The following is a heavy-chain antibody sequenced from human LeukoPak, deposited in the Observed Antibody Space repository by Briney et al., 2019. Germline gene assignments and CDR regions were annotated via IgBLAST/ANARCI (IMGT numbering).Heavy chain of an antibody. J-gene: IGHJ5*02. CDR3: ARGGLNWGRNMWFDP. CDR1: GFTFSSYN. D-gene: IGHD7-27*01. CDR2: ISSGSSTI. Sequence: PGGSLRLSCAASGFTFSSYNMNWVRQAPGKGLEWVSFISSGSSTIYYADSVKGRFTISRDNAKNSLYLQMNSLRDEDTAVYYCARGGLNWGRNMWFDPWGQGTLVTVSS. V-gene: IGHV3-48*02.